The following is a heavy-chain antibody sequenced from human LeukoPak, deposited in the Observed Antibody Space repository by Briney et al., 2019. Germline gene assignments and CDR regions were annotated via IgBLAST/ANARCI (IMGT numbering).Heavy chain of an antibody. CDR1: GFTFDDYG. D-gene: IGHD6-13*01. CDR3: ARDRARIAAAGLIYYFDY. Sequence: GGSLXLSCAASGFTFDDYGMRWVRQAPGKGLEGGSGINFNSRCTRYADSFNAPFTISRDNANTSLYLQMNSLRAEDTALYSCARDRARIAAAGLIYYFDYWGQGTLVTVSS. J-gene: IGHJ4*02. CDR2: INFNSRCT. V-gene: IGHV3-20*04.